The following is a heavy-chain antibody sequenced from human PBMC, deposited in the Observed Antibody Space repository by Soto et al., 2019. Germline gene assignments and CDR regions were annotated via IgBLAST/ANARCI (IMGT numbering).Heavy chain of an antibody. CDR2: ISSSGSFV. J-gene: IGHJ4*02. V-gene: IGHV3-21*02. Sequence: EVQLVESGGGLVEPGGSLGLSCAASGFSLTDYYMNLVRQARGKGLEWVSSISSSGSFVSYADSVKGRFSISRDNAKNLLFLQMNSLRAEDTAVYYCAGTYGSADYWGQGTLVTVSS. D-gene: IGHD3-10*01. CDR3: AGTYGSADY. CDR1: GFSLTDYY.